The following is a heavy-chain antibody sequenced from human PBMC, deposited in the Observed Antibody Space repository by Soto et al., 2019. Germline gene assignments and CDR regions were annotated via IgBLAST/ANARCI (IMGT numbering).Heavy chain of an antibody. CDR2: INPNSGGT. Sequence: ASVKVSCKASGYTFTGYYMHWVRQAPGQGLEWMGWINPNSGGTNYAQKFQGRVTMTRDTSISTAYMELSRLRSDDTAVYYCAKCFSGYGYYDSSGYYWCEPLVQGNQGTGS. D-gene: IGHD3-22*01. J-gene: IGHJ5*02. CDR3: AKCFSGYGYYDSSGYYWCEP. V-gene: IGHV1-2*02. CDR1: GYTFTGYY.